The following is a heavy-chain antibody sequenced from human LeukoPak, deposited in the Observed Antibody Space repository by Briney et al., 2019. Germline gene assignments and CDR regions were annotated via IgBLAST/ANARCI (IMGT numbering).Heavy chain of an antibody. CDR3: ARGDDILTGYFRGFDY. D-gene: IGHD3-9*01. CDR1: GYTLNSYG. V-gene: IGHV1-18*01. Sequence: ASMKVTCKASGYTLNSYGISWVRQAPGQGLEWMGWIGAYNGNTNYAQNLQGRVTMTTDTSTTTAYMELRSLRSDDTAVYYCARGDDILTGYFRGFDYWGQGTLVTVSS. J-gene: IGHJ4*02. CDR2: IGAYNGNT.